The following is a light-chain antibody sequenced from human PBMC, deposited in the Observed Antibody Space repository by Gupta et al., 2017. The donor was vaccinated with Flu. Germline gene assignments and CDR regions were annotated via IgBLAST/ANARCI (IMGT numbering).Light chain of an antibody. CDR2: DAS. V-gene: IGKV1D-13*01. J-gene: IGKJ5*01. CDR3: QQFNNNPIT. Sequence: AIPLTPSPSSLSASVGDRVPITCRASQGISSALAWYQQKPGKAPKLLIYDASSLESGVPSRFSGSGSGTDFTLTISSLQPEDFATYYCQQFNNNPITFGQGTRLEIK. CDR1: QGISSA.